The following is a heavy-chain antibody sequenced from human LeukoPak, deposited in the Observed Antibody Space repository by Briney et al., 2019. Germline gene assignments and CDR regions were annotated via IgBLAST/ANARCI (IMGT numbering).Heavy chain of an antibody. CDR3: ARVFDFWSGYYQGYYFDY. V-gene: IGHV4-59*01. J-gene: IGHJ4*02. D-gene: IGHD3-3*01. CDR2: IYYSGST. CDR1: GVSISSYY. Sequence: SETLSLTCTVSGVSISSYYWSWIRQPPGKGLEWIGYIYYSGSTNYNPSLKSRVTISVDTSKNQFSLKLSSVTAADTAVYYCARVFDFWSGYYQGYYFDYWGQGTLVTVSS.